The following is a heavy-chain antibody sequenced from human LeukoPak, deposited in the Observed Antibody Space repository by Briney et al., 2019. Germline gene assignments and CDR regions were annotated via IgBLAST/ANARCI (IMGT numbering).Heavy chain of an antibody. Sequence: GGSLRLSCAASGFTFYDYAMHWVGPAPGKGLEGVSGISWYSGSIGYADSVKGRFTISRDNAKNSLYLQMNSLRAEDTALYYCAKDYGSGSYYFPPYYYYYGMDVWGQGTTVTVSS. D-gene: IGHD3-10*01. CDR1: GFTFYDYA. CDR3: AKDYGSGSYYFPPYYYYYGMDV. J-gene: IGHJ6*02. CDR2: ISWYSGSI. V-gene: IGHV3-9*01.